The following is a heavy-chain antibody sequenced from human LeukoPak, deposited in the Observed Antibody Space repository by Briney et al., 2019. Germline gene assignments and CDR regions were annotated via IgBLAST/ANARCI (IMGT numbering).Heavy chain of an antibody. J-gene: IGHJ4*02. V-gene: IGHV3-23*01. Sequence: PGGSLRLSCAASGFTFSSYAMSWVRQAPGKGLEWVSVISGSGGSTYYADSVKGRFTISRDNSKNMLYLQMNSLRAEDTAVYYCAKDHCGGDCYVPGYWGQGTLVTVSS. D-gene: IGHD2-21*02. CDR2: ISGSGGST. CDR3: AKDHCGGDCYVPGY. CDR1: GFTFSSYA.